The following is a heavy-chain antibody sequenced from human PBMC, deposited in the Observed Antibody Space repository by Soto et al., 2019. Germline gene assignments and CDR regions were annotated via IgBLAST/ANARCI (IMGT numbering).Heavy chain of an antibody. V-gene: IGHV1-2*02. D-gene: IGHD5-12*01. CDR1: GYRFSDYY. Sequence: QVQLVQSGAEVKKPGASVTVSCKASGYRFSDYYLHWVRQAPGQGPEWMGWMNPNSGDTKYAQKFKGRGTRARDTSVRTAFMALNWLISDDPAVYYCARERGGATAPLDYYYFYMDVWGIGTTVTVSS. CDR2: MNPNSGDT. CDR3: ARERGGATAPLDYYYFYMDV. J-gene: IGHJ6*03.